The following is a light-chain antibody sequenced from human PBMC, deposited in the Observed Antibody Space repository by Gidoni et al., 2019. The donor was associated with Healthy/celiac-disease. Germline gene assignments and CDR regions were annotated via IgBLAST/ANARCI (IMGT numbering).Light chain of an antibody. CDR3: QQYNSYSVT. Sequence: DIQMTQSPSTLSASVGDRVTITCRASQSISSWLAWYQPKPGKAPKLLLYDASSLERGVPSSFSGSGSVTEFPLTISSLHPDDFATYYCQQYNSYSVTFGQGTKLEIK. CDR1: QSISSW. J-gene: IGKJ2*01. V-gene: IGKV1-5*01. CDR2: DAS.